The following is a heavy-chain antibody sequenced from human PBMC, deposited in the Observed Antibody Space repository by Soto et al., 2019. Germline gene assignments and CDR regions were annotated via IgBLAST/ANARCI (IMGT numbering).Heavy chain of an antibody. CDR3: ARSDKYYDFWSGYYTTPGWFDP. CDR2: IYYSGST. J-gene: IGHJ5*02. V-gene: IGHV4-59*01. Sequence: PSETLSLTCTVSGGSISSYYWSWIRQPPGKGLEWIGYIYYSGSTNYNPSLKSRVTISVDTSKNQFSLKLSSVTAADTAVYYCARSDKYYDFWSGYYTTPGWFDPWGQGTLVTVSS. D-gene: IGHD3-3*01. CDR1: GGSISSYY.